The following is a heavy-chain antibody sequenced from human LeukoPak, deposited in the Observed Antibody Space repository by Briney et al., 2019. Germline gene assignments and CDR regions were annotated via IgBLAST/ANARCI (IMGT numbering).Heavy chain of an antibody. D-gene: IGHD2-8*01. J-gene: IGHJ4*02. CDR2: IRSSSRGTI. CDR1: GFIFSDYS. CDR3: AKDPRYCTNGVCGVYWWLQNYFDY. V-gene: IGHV3-48*01. Sequence: PGGSLRLSCAASGFIFSDYSITWVRQAPGKGLEWVAYIRSSSRGTIYYADSVKGRFTISRDNSKNTLYLQMNSLRAEDTAVCYCAKDPRYCTNGVCGVYWWLQNYFDYWGQGTLVTVSS.